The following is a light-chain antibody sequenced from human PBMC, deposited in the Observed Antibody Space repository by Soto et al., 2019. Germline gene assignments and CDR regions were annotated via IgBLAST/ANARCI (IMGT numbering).Light chain of an antibody. Sequence: QSALTQPRSVSGSPGQSVTVSCTGISSDVVGYNYVSWYQHHPGKAPQLIIYDVSHRPSGVPDRFSGSRSANTASLTISGLQAEDEADYYCTSYTVTSTVLFGGGTKLTVL. CDR1: SSDVVGYNY. V-gene: IGLV2-11*01. CDR3: TSYTVTSTVL. CDR2: DVS. J-gene: IGLJ2*01.